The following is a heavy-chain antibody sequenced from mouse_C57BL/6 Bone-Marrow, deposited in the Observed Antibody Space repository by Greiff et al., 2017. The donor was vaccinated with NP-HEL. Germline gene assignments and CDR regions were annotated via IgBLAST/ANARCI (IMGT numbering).Heavy chain of an antibody. CDR3: TRLYYYGSSFYWYFDV. CDR1: GFTFSDAW. CDR2: IRNKANNHAT. J-gene: IGHJ1*03. D-gene: IGHD1-1*01. V-gene: IGHV6-6*01. Sequence: EVKLVESGGGLVQPGGSMKLSCAASGFTFSDAWMDWVRQSPEKGLEWVAEIRNKANNHATYYAESVKGRFTISRDDSKSSVYLQMNSLRAEDTGIYYCTRLYYYGSSFYWYFDVWGTGTTVTVSS.